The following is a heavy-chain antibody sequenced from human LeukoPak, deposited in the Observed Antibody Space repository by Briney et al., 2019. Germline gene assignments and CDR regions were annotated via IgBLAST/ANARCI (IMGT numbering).Heavy chain of an antibody. CDR1: GFTFSSYA. CDR3: AKDSGYDSSGYPFNWFDP. D-gene: IGHD3-22*01. J-gene: IGHJ5*02. V-gene: IGHV3-23*01. Sequence: GASLRLSCAASGFTFSSYAMSWVRQAPGKGLEWVSAISGSGGSTYYADSVKGRFTISRDNSKNTLYLQMNSLRAEDTAVYYCAKDSGYDSSGYPFNWFDPWGQGTLVTDSS. CDR2: ISGSGGST.